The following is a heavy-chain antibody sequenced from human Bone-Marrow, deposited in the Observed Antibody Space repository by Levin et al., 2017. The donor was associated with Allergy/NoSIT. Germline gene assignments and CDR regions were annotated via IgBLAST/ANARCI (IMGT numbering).Heavy chain of an antibody. D-gene: IGHD3-3*01. CDR3: ASQTSVDFAAFDL. Sequence: GESLKISCQGSGYAFATFWVGWARQLPGKGLEWMGLIYPGDSDTRYSPSFQGQVTMSADGTAAHLQWSSLKASDTGMYFCASQTSVDFAAFDLWGQGTMVTVSS. CDR1: GYAFATFW. V-gene: IGHV5-51*01. CDR2: IYPGDSDT. J-gene: IGHJ3*01.